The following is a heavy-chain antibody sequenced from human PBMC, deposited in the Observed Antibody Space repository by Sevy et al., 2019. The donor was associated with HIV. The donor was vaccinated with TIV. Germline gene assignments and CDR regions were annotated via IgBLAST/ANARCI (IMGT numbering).Heavy chain of an antibody. J-gene: IGHJ4*02. CDR3: AKGVSGGNSGAAFDY. V-gene: IGHV3-9*01. D-gene: IGHD2-15*01. Sequence: GGSLRLSCAGSGFTFGNYAMYRVRQSPGKGLEWVSGISWNSGSMGYADAVEGRFTISRDNAKNSLHLEMNSLRPEDTALYYCAKGVSGGNSGAAFDYWGQGTRVTVSS. CDR1: GFTFGNYA. CDR2: ISWNSGSM.